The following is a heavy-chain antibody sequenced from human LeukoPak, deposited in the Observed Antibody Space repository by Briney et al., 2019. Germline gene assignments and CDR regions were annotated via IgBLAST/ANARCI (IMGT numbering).Heavy chain of an antibody. V-gene: IGHV3-48*01. Sequence: PXGSLRLSCVASGFTFSSYSMNWVRQAPGKGLEWVSYITRSSSAKFYADSVKGRFTISRDNAENLLYLQMNSLRAEDTAVYYCTRDQEGSDYWGQGTLVTVSS. J-gene: IGHJ4*02. CDR1: GFTFSSYS. CDR2: ITRSSSAK. CDR3: TRDQEGSDY.